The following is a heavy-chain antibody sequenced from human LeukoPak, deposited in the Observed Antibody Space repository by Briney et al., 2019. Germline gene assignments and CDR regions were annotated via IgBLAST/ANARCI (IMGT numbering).Heavy chain of an antibody. CDR3: PRDPLDYRDAVEYFQH. CDR1: GGTFISYA. CDR2: IIPIFGKA. V-gene: IGHV1-69*05. D-gene: IGHD4-17*01. Sequence: GSSVKVSCKATGGTFISYAISSVRPAPGQRGEWMGRIIPIFGKANYAHKFQGRVTIPTQESITTASIYLSRLTSSATAVYFFPRDPLDYRDAVEYFQHWGQGTLVTVSS. J-gene: IGHJ1*01.